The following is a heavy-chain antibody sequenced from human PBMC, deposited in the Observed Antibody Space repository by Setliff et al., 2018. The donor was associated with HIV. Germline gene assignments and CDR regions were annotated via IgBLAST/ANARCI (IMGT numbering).Heavy chain of an antibody. D-gene: IGHD5-12*01. J-gene: IGHJ5*02. CDR2: INNDGRKT. CDR3: ARVASGYDYGWLDP. V-gene: IGHV3-74*03. Sequence: GGSLRLSCAASGFTFSTYWMHWVRQAPGKGLGWVSHINNDGRKTTYADSVKGRFTVSRDNAKHTPYLQMNSRGAEDTAVYYCARVASGYDYGWLDPWGQGTLVTVSS. CDR1: GFTFSTYW.